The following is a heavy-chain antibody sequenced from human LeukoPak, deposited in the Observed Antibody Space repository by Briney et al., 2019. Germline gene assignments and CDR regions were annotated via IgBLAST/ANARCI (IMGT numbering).Heavy chain of an antibody. CDR3: ARTGYSSTYRFTGDY. CDR2: INPNSGGT. J-gene: IGHJ4*02. Sequence: AASAKVPCKASGYTFTGYYMHWVRQAPGQGLEWMGWINPNSGGTKYAQKFQGRVTMTRDTSISTTYMELSRLRPDDTAVYYCARTGYSSTYRFTGDYWGQGTLVTVSS. D-gene: IGHD6-13*01. V-gene: IGHV1-2*02. CDR1: GYTFTGYY.